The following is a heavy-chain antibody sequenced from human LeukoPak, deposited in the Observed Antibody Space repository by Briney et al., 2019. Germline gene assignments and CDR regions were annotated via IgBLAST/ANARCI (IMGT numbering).Heavy chain of an antibody. CDR2: IYYSGST. J-gene: IGHJ4*02. CDR1: GGSISSYY. CDR3: ARGWFGELKGVLFDY. D-gene: IGHD3-10*01. V-gene: IGHV4-59*01. Sequence: SETLSLTCTVSGGSISSYYWGSVRQPPGKGLEWIGYIYYSGSTNYNPSLKSRVTISVDTSKNQFSLKLSSVTAADTPVYYCARGWFGELKGVLFDYWGQGTLVTVSS.